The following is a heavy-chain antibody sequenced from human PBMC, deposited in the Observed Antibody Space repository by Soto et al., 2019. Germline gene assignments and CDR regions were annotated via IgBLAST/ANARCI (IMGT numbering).Heavy chain of an antibody. Sequence: SVKVSCKASGGTFSSYAISWVRQAPGQGLEWMGGIIPIFGTANYAQKFQGRVTITADKSTSTAYMGLSSLRSEDTAVYYCARDQFGWYTSYYYYGMDVWGQGTTVTV. J-gene: IGHJ6*02. CDR1: GGTFSSYA. V-gene: IGHV1-69*06. CDR3: ARDQFGWYTSYYYYGMDV. CDR2: IIPIFGTA. D-gene: IGHD6-19*01.